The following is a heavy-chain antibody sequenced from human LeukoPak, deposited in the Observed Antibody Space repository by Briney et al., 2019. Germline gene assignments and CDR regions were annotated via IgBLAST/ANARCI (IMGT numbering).Heavy chain of an antibody. CDR3: ARKSGWYPFDY. CDR1: GVSFSGYY. CDR2: INHSGST. Sequence: SETLSLTCAVYGVSFSGYYWSWIRQPPGKGLEWIGEINHSGSTNYNPSLKSRVTISVDTSKNQFSLKLSSVTAADTAVYYCARKSGWYPFDYWGQGTLVTVSS. D-gene: IGHD6-19*01. V-gene: IGHV4-34*01. J-gene: IGHJ4*02.